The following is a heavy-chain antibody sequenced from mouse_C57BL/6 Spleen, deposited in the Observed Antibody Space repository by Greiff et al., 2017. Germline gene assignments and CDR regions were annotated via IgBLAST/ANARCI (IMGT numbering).Heavy chain of an antibody. CDR1: GYTFTSYW. J-gene: IGHJ3*01. CDR3: ARYREVDDGYYQAWFAY. V-gene: IGHV1-55*01. D-gene: IGHD2-3*01. Sequence: QVQLQQPGAELVKPGASVKMSCKASGYTFTSYWITWVKQRPGQGLEWIGDIYPGSGSTNYNEKFKSKATLTVDTSSSTAYMQLSSLTSEDSAVYYCARYREVDDGYYQAWFAYWGQGTLVTVSA. CDR2: IYPGSGST.